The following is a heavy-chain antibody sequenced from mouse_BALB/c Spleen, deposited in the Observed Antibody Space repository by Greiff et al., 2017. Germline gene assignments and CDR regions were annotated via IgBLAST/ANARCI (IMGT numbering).Heavy chain of an antibody. V-gene: IGHV10-1*02. CDR3: VRHGVLYFDY. J-gene: IGHJ2*01. D-gene: IGHD2-14*01. CDR2: IRSKSNNYAT. CDR1: GFTFNTYA. Sequence: EVKLVESGGGLVQPKGSLKLSCAASGFTFNTYAMNWVRQAPGKGLEWVARIRSKSNNYATYYADSVKDRFTISRDDSQSMLYLQMNNLKTEDTAMYYCVRHGVLYFDYGGQGTTLTVSS.